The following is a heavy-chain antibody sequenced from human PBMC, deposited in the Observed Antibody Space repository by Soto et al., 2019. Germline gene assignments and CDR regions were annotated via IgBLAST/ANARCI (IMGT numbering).Heavy chain of an antibody. D-gene: IGHD2-2*01. V-gene: IGHV3-53*01. CDR2: LYPSGRA. Sequence: GGSLRLSCAASGFTVSSNYLTWVRQAPGKGLKWVSVLYPSGRAFYADSVKGRFTISTDNSQNSVYLQMSTLRAEDTAIYYCTRGLGREYQDDRNHFHLDYWGQGTQVTVSS. J-gene: IGHJ4*02. CDR1: GFTVSSNY. CDR3: TRGLGREYQDDRNHFHLDY.